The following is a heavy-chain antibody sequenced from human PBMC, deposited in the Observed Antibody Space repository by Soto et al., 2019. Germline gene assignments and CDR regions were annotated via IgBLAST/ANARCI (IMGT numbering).Heavy chain of an antibody. D-gene: IGHD6-6*01. Sequence: SVKVSCKASGGTFSSYAISWVRQAPGQGLEWMGGIIPIFGTANYAQKFQGRVTITADRSTSTAYMELSSLRSEDTAVYYCARDKEGMWHSSSGHYGMDVWGQGTTVTVSS. CDR1: GGTFSSYA. CDR2: IIPIFGTA. V-gene: IGHV1-69*06. CDR3: ARDKEGMWHSSSGHYGMDV. J-gene: IGHJ6*02.